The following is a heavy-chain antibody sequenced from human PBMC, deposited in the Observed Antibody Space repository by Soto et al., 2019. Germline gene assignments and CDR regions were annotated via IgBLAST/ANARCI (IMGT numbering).Heavy chain of an antibody. CDR1: GGSINSGNYY. CDR3: DTVGTPATGLYFFDY. V-gene: IGHV4-30-4*01. D-gene: IGHD2-15*01. CDR2: ISYSGST. Sequence: QVQLQESGPGLVKPSQTLSLTCTVSGGSINSGNYYWSWIRQPPGKGLEWIGFISYSGSTYYSTSLKSRVTISVDTSKSQFSLNLSFVTAADTAVYYCDTVGTPATGLYFFDYWGQGSLVTVSS. J-gene: IGHJ4*02.